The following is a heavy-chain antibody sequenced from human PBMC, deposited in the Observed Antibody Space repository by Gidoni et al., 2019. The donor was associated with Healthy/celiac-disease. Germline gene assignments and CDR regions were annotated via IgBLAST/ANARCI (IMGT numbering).Heavy chain of an antibody. Sequence: QVQLVQSGAEVKKPGASVKGTGKASGYTCTGCDMPWVRQAPGQGLEWMGWINPNSGGTNYAQKFQGRVTMTRDTSISTASMELSRLRSDDTAVYSCARGGYCSGGSCLLSFDYWGQGTLVTVSS. V-gene: IGHV1-2*02. CDR1: GYTCTGCD. CDR2: INPNSGGT. CDR3: ARGGYCSGGSCLLSFDY. D-gene: IGHD2-15*01. J-gene: IGHJ4*02.